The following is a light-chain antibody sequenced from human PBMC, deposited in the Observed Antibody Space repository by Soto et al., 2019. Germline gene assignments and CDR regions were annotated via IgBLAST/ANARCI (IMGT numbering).Light chain of an antibody. V-gene: IGKV3-20*01. CDR1: QSVSSSY. CDR3: QQYGSSPWYT. CDR2: DAS. J-gene: IGKJ2*01. Sequence: EIVLTQSPGTLSLSPGERATLSCRASQSVSSSYLAWYQQKPGQAPRLLMYDASSRATGIPDRCSGSGSGTDFTLTISRLEPEDFAVYYCQQYGSSPWYTFGQGTKLEIK.